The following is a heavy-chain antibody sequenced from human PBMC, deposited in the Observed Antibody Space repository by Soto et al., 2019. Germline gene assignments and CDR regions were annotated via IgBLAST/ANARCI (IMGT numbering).Heavy chain of an antibody. CDR1: GGSISSAAYY. J-gene: IGHJ4*02. CDR3: AREYTYGSNFFDC. CDR2: IYHSGST. V-gene: IGHV4-31*03. Sequence: QVQLQESGPGLVKPSQTLSLSCTVSGGSISSAAYYWSWIRQHPGKGLEWIGYIYHSGSTYYTPSLKSRVIISADTSKNQSSLNLTSVTAADTAVYYCAREYTYGSNFFDCWGQGALVTVSS. D-gene: IGHD5-18*01.